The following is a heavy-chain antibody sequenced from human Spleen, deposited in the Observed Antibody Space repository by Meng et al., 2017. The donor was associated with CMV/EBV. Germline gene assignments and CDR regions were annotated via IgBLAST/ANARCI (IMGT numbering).Heavy chain of an antibody. D-gene: IGHD3-22*01. CDR3: ARGLRGPPTMIVVGGNWFDP. Sequence: LRLSGTVSGGSISSGGYYWSWIRQHPGKGLEWIGYIYYSGSTYYNPSLKSRVTISVDTSKNQFSLKLSSVTAADTAVYYCARGLRGPPTMIVVGGNWFDPWGQGTLVTVSS. J-gene: IGHJ5*02. CDR1: GGSISSGGYY. V-gene: IGHV4-31*03. CDR2: IYYSGST.